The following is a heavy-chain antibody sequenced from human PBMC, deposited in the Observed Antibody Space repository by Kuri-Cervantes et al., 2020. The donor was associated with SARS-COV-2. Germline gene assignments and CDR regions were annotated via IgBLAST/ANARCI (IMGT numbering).Heavy chain of an antibody. J-gene: IGHJ2*01. V-gene: IGHV3-48*04. CDR1: GFTFSSYS. CDR2: ISSASGNTR. CDR3: ARLGDTAAAMEWYSDL. D-gene: IGHD2-2*01. Sequence: LSLTCAASGFTFSSYSMNWVRQAPGRGLQWVSYISSASGNTRYYANSVKGRFTISRDNAKNSLYLQLNSLRAEDTAVYYCARLGDTAAAMEWYSDLWGRGTLVTVSS.